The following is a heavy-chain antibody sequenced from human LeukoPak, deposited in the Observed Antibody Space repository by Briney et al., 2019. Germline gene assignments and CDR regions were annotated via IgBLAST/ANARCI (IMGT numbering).Heavy chain of an antibody. CDR1: GFTFSSYW. CDR3: ESVASGYDFWSGPGYYYYMDV. Sequence: GGSLRLSCAASGFTFSSYWMHWVRQAPGKGLVWVSRIDTGGSSTSYADSVKGRFTISRDNANNTLYLQMNSLRAEDTAVYSCESVASGYDFWSGPGYYYYMDVWGKGTTVTVSS. CDR2: IDTGGSST. D-gene: IGHD3-3*01. J-gene: IGHJ6*03. V-gene: IGHV3-74*01.